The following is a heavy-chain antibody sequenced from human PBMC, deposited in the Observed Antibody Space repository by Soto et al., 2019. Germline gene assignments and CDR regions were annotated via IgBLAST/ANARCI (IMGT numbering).Heavy chain of an antibody. CDR3: ARDRTGIAANWFDP. V-gene: IGHV3-23*01. D-gene: IGHD2-21*01. CDR1: GVPCGCYS. Sequence: PGGSLIRSGSGSGVPCGCYSLNLVRPAPGKGLEWVSGISGSGDRTYYADSVKGRFTISRDNSRNTLYLQMNSLRAEDTAVCYCARDRTGIAANWFDPWGQGTLVTVSS. CDR2: ISGSGDRT. J-gene: IGHJ5*02.